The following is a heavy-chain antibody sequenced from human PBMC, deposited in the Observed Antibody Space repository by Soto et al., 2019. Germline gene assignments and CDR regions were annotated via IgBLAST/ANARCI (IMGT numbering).Heavy chain of an antibody. J-gene: IGHJ6*02. D-gene: IGHD3-22*01. CDR1: GGTFSSYA. CDR3: ARVYYDSSGYSYYYYYGMDV. V-gene: IGHV1-69*01. Sequence: QVQLVQSGAEVKKPGSSVKVSCKASGGTFSSYAISLVRQAPGQGLEWMGGIIPILGTANYAQKFQGRVTITADESTSTAYMELSSRRSEDTAVYYCARVYYDSSGYSYYYYYGMDVWGQGTTVTVSS. CDR2: IIPILGTA.